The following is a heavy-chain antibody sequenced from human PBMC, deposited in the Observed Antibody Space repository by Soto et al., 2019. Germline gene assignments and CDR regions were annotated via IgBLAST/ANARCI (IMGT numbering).Heavy chain of an antibody. CDR2: IYSGGST. CDR1: GFTVSSNY. D-gene: IGHD7-27*01. Sequence: EVPLVESGGGLVQPGGSLRLSCAASGFTVSSNYMSWVRQAPGKGLEWVSVIYSGGSTYYADSVKGRFTISRDNSKNTLYLQMNSLRAEDTAVYYCARDRTGIAFDIWGQGTMVTVSS. J-gene: IGHJ3*02. CDR3: ARDRTGIAFDI. V-gene: IGHV3-66*01.